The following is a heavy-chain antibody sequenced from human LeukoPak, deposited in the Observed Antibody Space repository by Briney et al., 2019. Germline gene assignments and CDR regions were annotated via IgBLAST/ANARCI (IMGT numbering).Heavy chain of an antibody. V-gene: IGHV3-7*04. D-gene: IGHD3-3*01. J-gene: IGHJ4*02. CDR3: VMDFWSGPLG. CDR1: GFTFSNYW. Sequence: PGGSLRLSCVASGFTFSNYWMSWVRQAPGKGLEWVASIRQDGGVTHYVDSVKGRFTISRDNAKSSLFLQMDSLRAEDTAVYYCVMDFWSGPLGWGQGTLVTVSS. CDR2: IRQDGGVT.